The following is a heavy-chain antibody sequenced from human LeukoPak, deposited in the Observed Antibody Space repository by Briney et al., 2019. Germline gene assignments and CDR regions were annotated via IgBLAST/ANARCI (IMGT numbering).Heavy chain of an antibody. CDR3: AREGGFVVVKRFDY. D-gene: IGHD2-21*01. Sequence: SETLSLTCTVSGGSISSYYWSWIRQPPGKGLEWIGSVYYTGSTDYNSSLKSRVIISVDTSKKQFSLRLKSVTAADTAVYYCAREGGFVVVKRFDYWGQGTLVTVSS. CDR1: GGSISSYY. V-gene: IGHV4-39*07. CDR2: VYYTGST. J-gene: IGHJ4*02.